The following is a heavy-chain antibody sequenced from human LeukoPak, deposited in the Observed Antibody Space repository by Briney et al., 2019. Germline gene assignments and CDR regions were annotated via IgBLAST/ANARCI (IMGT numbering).Heavy chain of an antibody. CDR3: AKDYYGSGSYYHYYYYYYMDV. CDR2: ISYDGSNK. V-gene: IGHV3-30*18. Sequence: PGGSLRLSCAASGFTLSSYGMHWVRQAPGKGLEWVAVISYDGSNKYYADSVKGRFTISRDNSKNTLYLQMNSLRAEDTAVYYCAKDYYGSGSYYHYYYYYYMDVWGKGTTVTVSS. J-gene: IGHJ6*03. D-gene: IGHD3-10*01. CDR1: GFTLSSYG.